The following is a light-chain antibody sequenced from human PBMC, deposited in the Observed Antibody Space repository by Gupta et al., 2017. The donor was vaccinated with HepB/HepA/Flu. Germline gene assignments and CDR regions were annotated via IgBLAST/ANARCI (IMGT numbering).Light chain of an antibody. J-gene: IGLJ1*01. CDR3: AAWDNNMSAYV. Sequence: QPVLTQPPSASGTPGQRVAISCSGSSSNVGRDNVFWYRQLPGTAPKLLIYNDDRRPSGVPDRFSGSKSGTSASLAISGLRAEEEADYYCAAWDNNMSAYVFGTGTRVTVL. V-gene: IGLV1-47*02. CDR2: NDD. CDR1: SSNVGRDN.